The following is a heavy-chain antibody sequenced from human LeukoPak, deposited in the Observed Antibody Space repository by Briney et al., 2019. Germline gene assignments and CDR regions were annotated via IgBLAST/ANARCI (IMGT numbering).Heavy chain of an antibody. J-gene: IGHJ4*02. CDR1: GHSFTGYY. CDR3: VRAPAPIKYNLDY. V-gene: IGHV1-2*02. D-gene: IGHD1-14*01. CDR2: ISPNSGAT. Sequence: ASVKVSCEASGHSFTGYYMHWVRQAPGQGLEWMGWISPNSGATSYAQKFQGRVTLTKDTSISTAYMELSSLTSDDTAVYYCVRAPAPIKYNLDYWGQGTLVTVSS.